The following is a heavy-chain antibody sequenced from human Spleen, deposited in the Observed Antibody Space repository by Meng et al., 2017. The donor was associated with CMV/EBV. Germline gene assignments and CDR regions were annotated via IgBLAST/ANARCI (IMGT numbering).Heavy chain of an antibody. D-gene: IGHD3-10*02. J-gene: IGHJ4*02. CDR2: TYYRSKYYN. CDR1: GDSVSSNSAA. CDR3: ARDWGDVRGGFDF. V-gene: IGHV6-1*01. Sequence: QVQLQQSCPGLVKPSQTLSPPCAISGDSVSSNSAAWNWIRQSPSRGLEWLGRTYYRSKYYNDYALSVKSRITINPDTSKNQFSLQLNSVTPEDTAIYYCARDWGDVRGGFDFWGQGTLVTVSS.